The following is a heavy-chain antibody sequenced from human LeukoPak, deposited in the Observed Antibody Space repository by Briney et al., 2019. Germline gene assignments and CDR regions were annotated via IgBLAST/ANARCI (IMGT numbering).Heavy chain of an antibody. CDR1: GFTVSSYG. CDR2: IWYDGSNK. J-gene: IGHJ5*01. V-gene: IGHV3-33*01. Sequence: PGASLRLSCAASGFTVSSYGMHWVRQAPGKGLEWVAVIWYDGSNKYYADSVKGRLTISRDNSKNTLYLQMNSLRAEDTAVYYCARDCCTNGVCDWFDYWGQGTLVTVSS. CDR3: ARDCCTNGVCDWFDY. D-gene: IGHD2-8*01.